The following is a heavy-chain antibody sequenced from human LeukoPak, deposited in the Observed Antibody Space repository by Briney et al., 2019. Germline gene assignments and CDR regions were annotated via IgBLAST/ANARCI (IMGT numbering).Heavy chain of an antibody. CDR3: ARAQWGYPFDV. J-gene: IGHJ3*01. D-gene: IGHD5-18*01. CDR2: IKGDGSDK. Sequence: SGGSLRLSCAASGFSSSNYWMTWLRQAPGKGLEWVATIKGDGSDKRYVDSVKGRFTISRDDVKNSLYLQLNNLRAEDTAIYYCARAQWGYPFDVWGQGTRVTVSS. V-gene: IGHV3-7*03. CDR1: GFSSSNYW.